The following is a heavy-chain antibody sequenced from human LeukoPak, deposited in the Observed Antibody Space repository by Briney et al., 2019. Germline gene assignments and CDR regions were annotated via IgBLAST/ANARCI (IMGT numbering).Heavy chain of an antibody. CDR1: GFTFSAYW. V-gene: IGHV3-7*01. CDR3: ARDKYYMDV. CDR2: IKQEGSEK. Sequence: GGSLRLSCAASGFTFSAYWMTWVRQAPGKGLEWVANIKQEGSEKYYVDSVKGRFTISRDNAKKSLYLQMSSLRAEDTAVYYCARDKYYMDVWGKGTTVTVSS. J-gene: IGHJ6*03.